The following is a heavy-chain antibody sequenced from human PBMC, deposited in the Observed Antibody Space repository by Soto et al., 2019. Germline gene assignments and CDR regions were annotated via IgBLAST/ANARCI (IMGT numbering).Heavy chain of an antibody. V-gene: IGHV1-18*04. CDR3: ARTPRAQMIVLEAATRFDY. Sequence: QVQLVQSGAEVKRPGASLKVYCKASGYTFTTYGFNWVRQAPGQGLEWMGWISPYNGDTNYAQNFQGRVTLTTDTSTSTAYMELRTLTSDDTAVDYCARTPRAQMIVLEAATRFDYWGQGTLVTVSS. D-gene: IGHD2-15*01. CDR2: ISPYNGDT. CDR1: GYTFTTYG. J-gene: IGHJ4*02.